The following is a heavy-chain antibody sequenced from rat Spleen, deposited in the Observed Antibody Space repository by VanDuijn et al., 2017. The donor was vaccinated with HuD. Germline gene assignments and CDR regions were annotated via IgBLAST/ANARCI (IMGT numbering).Heavy chain of an antibody. J-gene: IGHJ2*01. V-gene: IGHV5-29*01. D-gene: IGHD1-10*01. Sequence: EVQLVESDGDLVQPGRSLKLSCVGSGFTFSDYYMAWVRQAPTKGLEWVATISFNGSNTYYRDAVKGRFTISRDNAKSTLYLQMDSLRSEDTAMYYCARTTTRVPFDNWGQGVMVTVSS. CDR2: ISFNGSNT. CDR3: ARTTTRVPFDN. CDR1: GFTFSDYY.